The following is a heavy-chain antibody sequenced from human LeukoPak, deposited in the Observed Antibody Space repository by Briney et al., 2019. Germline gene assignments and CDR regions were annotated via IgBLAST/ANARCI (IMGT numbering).Heavy chain of an antibody. CDR2: IDIDGSST. D-gene: IGHD3-3*01. CDR3: ARGFTIFGVVNDGFDI. V-gene: IGHV3-74*01. Sequence: YXXNXXGXAPGKGXGXVSRIDIDGSSTTYADSVKGRFTISRDNANNTLYLQMNSLRAEDTAVYYCARGFTIFGVVNDGFDIWGQGTKVTVSS. J-gene: IGHJ3*02. CDR1: YX.